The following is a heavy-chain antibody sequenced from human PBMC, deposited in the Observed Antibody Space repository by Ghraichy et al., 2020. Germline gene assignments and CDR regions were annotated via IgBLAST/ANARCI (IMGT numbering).Heavy chain of an antibody. CDR2: INHSGST. CDR3: ARGNSSTPNFD. Sequence: SETLSLTCAVYGGSFSGYYWSWIRQPPGKGLEWIGEINHSGSTNYNPSLKSRVTISVDTSKNQFSLKLSSVTAADTAVYYCARGNSSTPNFDWGQGTLVTISS. CDR1: GGSFSGYY. V-gene: IGHV4-34*01. J-gene: IGHJ4*02. D-gene: IGHD6-13*01.